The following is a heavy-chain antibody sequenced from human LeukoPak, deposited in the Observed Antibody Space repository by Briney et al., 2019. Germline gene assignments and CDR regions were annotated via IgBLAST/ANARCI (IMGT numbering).Heavy chain of an antibody. CDR2: VKSKTEGGTT. Sequence: GGSLRLSCAASGFSFTNAWMSWVRQAPGRGLEWVGLVKSKTEGGTTGYAAPVKGRFTISRDDSKKTLYMQMNSLKTEDTAVYYCARGGYYGDFDYWGQGTLVTVSS. CDR3: ARGGYYGDFDY. D-gene: IGHD3-3*01. CDR1: GFSFTNAW. V-gene: IGHV3-15*01. J-gene: IGHJ4*02.